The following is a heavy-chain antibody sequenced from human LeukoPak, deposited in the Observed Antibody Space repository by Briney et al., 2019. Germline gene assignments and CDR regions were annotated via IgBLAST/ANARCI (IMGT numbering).Heavy chain of an antibody. Sequence: SETLSLTCTVSGGSISSYYWSWIRQPPGKGLEWIGYIYYSGNTNYNPSLKSRVTMLLDTFKNHFSLKLSSVTAADTAVYYCAKVSRVADWFDPWGQGTLVTVSS. D-gene: IGHD2/OR15-2a*01. V-gene: IGHV4-59*01. CDR1: GGSISSYY. CDR3: AKVSRVADWFDP. J-gene: IGHJ5*02. CDR2: IYYSGNT.